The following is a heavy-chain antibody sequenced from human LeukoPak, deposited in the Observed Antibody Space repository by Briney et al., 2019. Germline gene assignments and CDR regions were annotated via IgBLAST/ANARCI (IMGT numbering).Heavy chain of an antibody. D-gene: IGHD1-26*01. CDR3: SKGSSGSFLTDFDY. V-gene: IGHV3-21*04. CDR2: ISSSGSYI. Sequence: PGGSLRLSCAASEFTFSRYSMNWVRQAPGKGLEWVSPISSSGSYIYYADSVKGRFTLSRDNAKNSLYLQMNSLRAEDTAFYYCSKGSSGSFLTDFDYWGQGTLVTVSS. CDR1: EFTFSRYS. J-gene: IGHJ4*02.